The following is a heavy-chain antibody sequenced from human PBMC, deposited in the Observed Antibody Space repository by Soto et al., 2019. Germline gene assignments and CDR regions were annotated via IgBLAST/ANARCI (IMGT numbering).Heavy chain of an antibody. CDR3: TTDLTVTTYSAEPIDAFDI. D-gene: IGHD4-17*01. CDR1: GFTFSNAW. V-gene: IGHV3-15*01. Sequence: GESLKISCAASGFTFSNAWMSWVRQAPGKGLEWVGRIKSKTDGGTTDYAAPVKGRLTILRDDSKNTLYLQMNSLKTEDTAVYYCTTDLTVTTYSAEPIDAFDIWGQGTMVTVSS. CDR2: IKSKTDGGTT. J-gene: IGHJ3*02.